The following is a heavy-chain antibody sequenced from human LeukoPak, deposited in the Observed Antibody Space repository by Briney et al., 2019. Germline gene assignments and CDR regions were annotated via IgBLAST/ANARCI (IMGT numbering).Heavy chain of an antibody. V-gene: IGHV5-51*01. Sequence: GESLKISCKGSGYSLTIYWIGGVPAMPERGVEWMGIIYPGASDTRYSPSFQGQVTIPADKSISTAYLQWSSLKASDTAMYYCAGATTSPYYFDYWGQGTLVTVSS. CDR3: AGATTSPYYFDY. CDR1: GYSLTIYW. CDR2: IYPGASDT. J-gene: IGHJ4*02. D-gene: IGHD1-1*01.